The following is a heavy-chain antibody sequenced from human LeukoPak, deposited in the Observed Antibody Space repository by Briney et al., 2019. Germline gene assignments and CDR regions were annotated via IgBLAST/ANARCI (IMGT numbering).Heavy chain of an antibody. CDR3: ARGGSSGLDY. CDR2: IWYDGSNK. J-gene: IGHJ4*02. D-gene: IGHD6-19*01. V-gene: IGHV3-33*01. Sequence: GSLILSCAASGFTFSSYGMHWVRQAPGKGLEGVAVIWYDGSNKYYADSVKGRFTISRDNSKNTLYLQMNSLRAEDTAVYYCARGGSSGLDYWGQGTLVTVSS. CDR1: GFTFSSYG.